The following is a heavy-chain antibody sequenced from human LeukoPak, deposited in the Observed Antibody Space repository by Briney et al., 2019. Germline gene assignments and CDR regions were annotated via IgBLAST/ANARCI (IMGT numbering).Heavy chain of an antibody. CDR2: INTNTGNP. CDR3: AGAHQSAMRYYDFWSGSLDY. V-gene: IGHV7-4-1*02. CDR1: GYTFTSYY. D-gene: IGHD3-3*01. Sequence: GASVKVSCKASGYTFTSYYMHWVRQAPGQGLEWMGWINTNTGNPTYAQGFTGRFVFSLDTSVSTAYLQISSLKAEDTAVYYCAGAHQSAMRYYDFWSGSLDYWGQGTLVTVSS. J-gene: IGHJ4*02.